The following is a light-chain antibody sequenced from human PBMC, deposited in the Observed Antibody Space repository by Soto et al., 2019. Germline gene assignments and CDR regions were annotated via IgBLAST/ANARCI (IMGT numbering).Light chain of an antibody. J-gene: IGKJ4*01. Sequence: DIVMIQSPLALPVTPGEPASISCRSSQRLLHSNGYNYLDWYLQQPGQSPQLLIFLGSNRASGVAVRFSGSASDTDFTLKISRVEAEDVGIYYCMQSLQAPKRTFRGGTRVEIK. CDR3: MQSLQAPKRT. V-gene: IGKV2-28*01. CDR2: LGS. CDR1: QRLLHSNGYNY.